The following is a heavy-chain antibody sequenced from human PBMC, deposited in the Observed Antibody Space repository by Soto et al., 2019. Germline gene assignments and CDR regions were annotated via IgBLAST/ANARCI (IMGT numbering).Heavy chain of an antibody. CDR1: GGSFSGYY. CDR3: ASGRNCSSTSCVAEYFQH. D-gene: IGHD2-2*01. Sequence: PSETLSLTCAVYGGSFSGYYWSWIRQPPGEGLEWIGEINHSGSTNYNPSLKSRVTISVDTSKNQFSLKLSSVTAADTAVYYCASGRNCSSTSCVAEYFQHWGQGTLVTVSS. J-gene: IGHJ1*01. CDR2: INHSGST. V-gene: IGHV4-34*01.